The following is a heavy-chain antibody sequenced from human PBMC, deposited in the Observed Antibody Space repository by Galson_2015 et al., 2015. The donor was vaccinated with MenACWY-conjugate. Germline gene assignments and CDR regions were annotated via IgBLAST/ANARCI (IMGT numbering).Heavy chain of an antibody. J-gene: IGHJ4*02. CDR2: IYYSGST. V-gene: IGHV4-39*02. CDR3: ARETPYYDSSGYYFGDYFDY. CDR1: GGSISSSSYY. Sequence: SETLSLTCTVSGGSISSSSYYWGWIRQPPGKGLEWIGSIYYSGSTYYNPSLKSRVTISVDTSKNQFSLKLSSVTAADTAVYYCARETPYYDSSGYYFGDYFDYWGQGTRVTVSS. D-gene: IGHD3-22*01.